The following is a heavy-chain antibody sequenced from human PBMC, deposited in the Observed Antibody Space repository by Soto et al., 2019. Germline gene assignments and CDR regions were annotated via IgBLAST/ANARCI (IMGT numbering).Heavy chain of an antibody. CDR2: ISSSSSTI. Sequence: GGSLRLSCAASGFTFSSYSMNWVRQAPGKGLEWVSYISSSSSTIYYADSVKGRFTISRDNAKNSLYLQMNSLRDEDTAVYYCARVAPPYYDFWSGQNYWGQGTLVTVSS. J-gene: IGHJ4*02. D-gene: IGHD3-3*01. CDR1: GFTFSSYS. CDR3: ARVAPPYYDFWSGQNY. V-gene: IGHV3-48*02.